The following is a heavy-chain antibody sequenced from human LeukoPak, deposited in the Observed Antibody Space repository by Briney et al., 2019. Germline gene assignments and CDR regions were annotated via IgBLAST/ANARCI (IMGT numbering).Heavy chain of an antibody. Sequence: GSLRLSCTASGLSLNSYAMSWVRQVPGKGLEWIGEINHSGSTNYNPSLKSRVTISVDTSKNQFSLKLSSVTAADTAVYYCASSLTTYWYFDLWGRGTLVTVSS. CDR2: INHSGST. CDR3: ASSLTTYWYFDL. V-gene: IGHV4-34*01. CDR1: GLSLNSYA. J-gene: IGHJ2*01. D-gene: IGHD3-3*01.